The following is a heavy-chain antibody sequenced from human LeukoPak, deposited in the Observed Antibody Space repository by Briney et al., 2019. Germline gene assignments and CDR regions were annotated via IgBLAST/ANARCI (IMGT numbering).Heavy chain of an antibody. J-gene: IGHJ3*02. V-gene: IGHV1-24*01. D-gene: IGHD1-14*01. Sequence: GASVKVSCKVSGYTLTELSMHWVRQAPGKGLEWMGVFDPEDGETIYSQKFQGRLTMTEDTSTDTAYMELSSLTSEDTAVYYCATSHRAQDAFDIWGQGTMVTVSS. CDR3: ATSHRAQDAFDI. CDR2: FDPEDGET. CDR1: GYTLTELS.